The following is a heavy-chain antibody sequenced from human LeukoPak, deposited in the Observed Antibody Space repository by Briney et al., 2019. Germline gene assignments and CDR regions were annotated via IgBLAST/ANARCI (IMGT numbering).Heavy chain of an antibody. J-gene: IGHJ4*02. CDR3: ATEDYYDSSGYYYHFDY. D-gene: IGHD3-22*01. CDR1: GGTFSSYA. Sequence: SVKVSCKASGGTFSSYAISWVRQAPGQGLYWMGGIIPIFGTANYAQKFQGRVTMTEDTSTDTAYMELSSLRSEDTAVYYCATEDYYDSSGYYYHFDYWGQGTLVTVSS. CDR2: IIPIFGTA. V-gene: IGHV1-69*06.